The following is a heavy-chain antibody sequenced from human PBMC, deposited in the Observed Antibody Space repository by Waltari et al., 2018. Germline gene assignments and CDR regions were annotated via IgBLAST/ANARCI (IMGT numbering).Heavy chain of an antibody. D-gene: IGHD5-12*01. CDR2: IYYSGST. V-gene: IGHV4-59*11. CDR1: GGSISSHY. J-gene: IGHJ6*03. Sequence: QVQLQESGPGLVKPSETLSLTCTVSGGSISSHYWSWIRQPPGKGLEWIGYIYYSGSTNYNPSLKSRLTISVDTSKNQFSLKLSSVTAADTAVYYCARGGLYSGYDYDYYYYYMDVWGKGTTVTVSS. CDR3: ARGGLYSGYDYDYYYYYMDV.